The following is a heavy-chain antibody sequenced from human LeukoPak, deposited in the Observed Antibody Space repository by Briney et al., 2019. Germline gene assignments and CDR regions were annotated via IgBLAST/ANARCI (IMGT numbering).Heavy chain of an antibody. CDR1: GGSFSGYY. Sequence: SETLSLTCAVYGGSFSGYYWSWIRQPPGKGLEWIGEINHSGSTNYNPSLKSRVTISVDTSKNQFSLKLSSVTAADTAVYYCASWFIDDYGDSIDYWGQGTPVTVSS. CDR3: ASWFIDDYGDSIDY. J-gene: IGHJ4*02. D-gene: IGHD4-17*01. CDR2: INHSGST. V-gene: IGHV4-34*01.